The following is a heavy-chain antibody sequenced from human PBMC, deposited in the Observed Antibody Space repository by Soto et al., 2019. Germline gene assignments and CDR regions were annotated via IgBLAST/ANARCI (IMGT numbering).Heavy chain of an antibody. V-gene: IGHV1-18*01. CDR2: ISAYNGNT. Sequence: GASVKVSCKASGYTITSYGISWVRQAPGQGLEWMGWISAYNGNTNYAQKLQGRVTMTTDTSTSTAYMELRSLRSDDTAVYYCARVKGGAAVDWFDPWGQGTLVTVSS. J-gene: IGHJ5*02. CDR3: ARVKGGAAVDWFDP. CDR1: GYTITSYG. D-gene: IGHD6-19*01.